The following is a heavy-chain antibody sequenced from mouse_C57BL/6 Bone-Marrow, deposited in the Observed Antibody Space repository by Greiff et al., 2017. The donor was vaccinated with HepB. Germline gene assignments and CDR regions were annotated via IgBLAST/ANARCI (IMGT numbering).Heavy chain of an antibody. CDR2: IYPRSGNT. J-gene: IGHJ1*03. Sequence: LVESGAELARPGASVKLSCKASGYTFTSYGISWVKQRTGQGLEWIGEIYPRSGNTYYNEKFKGKATLTADKSSSTAYMELRSLTSEDSAVYFCARELGSSYWYFDVWGTGTTVTVSS. CDR1: GYTFTSYG. V-gene: IGHV1-81*01. CDR3: ARELGSSYWYFDV. D-gene: IGHD1-1*01.